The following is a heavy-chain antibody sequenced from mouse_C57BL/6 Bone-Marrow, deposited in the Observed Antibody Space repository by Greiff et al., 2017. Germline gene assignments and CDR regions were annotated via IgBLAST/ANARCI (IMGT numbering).Heavy chain of an antibody. J-gene: IGHJ4*01. V-gene: IGHV1-55*01. CDR3: AREEGLRPGAMDY. D-gene: IGHD3-2*02. Sequence: QVQLQQPGAELVKPGASVKMSCKASGYTFTSYWITWVKQRPGQGLEWIGDIYPGSGSTNYNEKFKGKATLTVDTSSSTAYRQLSSLTYEDSAVYCCAREEGLRPGAMDYGGKGTSVTVSS. CDR2: IYPGSGST. CDR1: GYTFTSYW.